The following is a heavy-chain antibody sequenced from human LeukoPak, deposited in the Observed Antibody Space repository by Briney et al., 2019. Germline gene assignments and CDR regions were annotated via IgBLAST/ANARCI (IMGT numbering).Heavy chain of an antibody. CDR1: GFTFSSYS. D-gene: IGHD6-19*01. CDR2: ISSSSSTI. CDR3: ARGSSSGSLGY. J-gene: IGHJ4*02. V-gene: IGHV3-48*01. Sequence: GGSLRLSCAASGFTFSSYSMNWVRQAPGKGREWVSYISSSSSTIYYADSVKGRFSISRDNAKNSLYLQMNSLRAEDTAVYYCARGSSSGSLGYWGQGTLVTVSS.